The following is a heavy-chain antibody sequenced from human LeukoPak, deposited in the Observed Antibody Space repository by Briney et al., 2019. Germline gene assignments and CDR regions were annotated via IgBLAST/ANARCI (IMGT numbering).Heavy chain of an antibody. Sequence: GGSLRLSCAASGFTFSSYAMSQVRQAPGKGLEWVSAISGSGGSTYYADSVKGRFTISRDNFKNTLYLQMNSLRAEDTAVYYCAKVVVGDDFWSGYYSDYWGQGTLVTVSS. CDR1: GFTFSSYA. D-gene: IGHD3-3*01. CDR2: ISGSGGST. CDR3: AKVVVGDDFWSGYYSDY. V-gene: IGHV3-23*01. J-gene: IGHJ4*02.